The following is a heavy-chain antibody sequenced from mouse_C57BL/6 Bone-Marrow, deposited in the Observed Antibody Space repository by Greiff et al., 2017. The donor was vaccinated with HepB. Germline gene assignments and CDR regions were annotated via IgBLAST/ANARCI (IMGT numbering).Heavy chain of an antibody. V-gene: IGHV1-18*01. D-gene: IGHD1-1*01. CDR2: INPNNGGT. Sequence: DVQLVESGPELVKPGASVKIPCKASGYTFTDYNMDWVKQSHGKSLEWIGDINPNNGGTIYNQKFKGKATSTVDKSSSTAYMELRSLTSEDTAVYYCARRHITTVVAEYYFDYWGQGTTLTVSS. CDR3: ARRHITTVVAEYYFDY. CDR1: GYTFTDYN. J-gene: IGHJ2*01.